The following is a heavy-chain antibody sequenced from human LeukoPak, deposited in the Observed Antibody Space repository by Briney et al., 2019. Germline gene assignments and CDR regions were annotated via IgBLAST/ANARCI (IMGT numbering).Heavy chain of an antibody. CDR3: ARDGYGDYSFDY. D-gene: IGHD4-17*01. CDR1: GFTFNDYA. J-gene: IGHJ4*02. Sequence: GGSLRLSCAASGFTFNDYAMHWVRQAPGKGLEWVSGISWSSGSTGYVDSVKGRFTISRDNAKNSLYLQMSSLRAEDTAVYYCARDGYGDYSFDYWGQGTLVTVSS. V-gene: IGHV3-9*01. CDR2: ISWSSGST.